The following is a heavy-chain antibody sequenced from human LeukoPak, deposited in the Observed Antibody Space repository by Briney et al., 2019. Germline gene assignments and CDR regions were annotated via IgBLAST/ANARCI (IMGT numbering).Heavy chain of an antibody. J-gene: IGHJ4*02. CDR3: ASRPSGTHYFEY. D-gene: IGHD1-26*01. CDR2: IYNSGSA. CDR1: GASMSSGGYF. Sequence: SETLSLTCTVCGASMSSGGYFWSWIRQHPGKGLEWIGYIYNSGSAYYNPSLKSRIIISVDTSKNQFSLKLSSVTAADTAVYHCASRPSGTHYFEYWGQGTLVTVSS. V-gene: IGHV4-31*03.